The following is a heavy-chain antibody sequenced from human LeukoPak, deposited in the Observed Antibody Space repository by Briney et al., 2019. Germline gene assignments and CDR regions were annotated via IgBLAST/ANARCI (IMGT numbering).Heavy chain of an antibody. CDR1: GFTFSSYG. CDR2: IRYDGSNK. J-gene: IGHJ4*02. Sequence: GGSLRLSCAASGFTFSSYGMHWVRQAPGKGLEWVAFIRYDGSNKYYADSVKGRFTISRDNSKNTLYLQMNSLRAEDTAVYYCAKERPEYSSSSDYFDYWGQGTLVTVSS. D-gene: IGHD6-6*01. CDR3: AKERPEYSSSSDYFDY. V-gene: IGHV3-30*02.